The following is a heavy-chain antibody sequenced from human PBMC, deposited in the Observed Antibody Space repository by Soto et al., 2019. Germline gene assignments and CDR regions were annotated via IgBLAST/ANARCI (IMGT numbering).Heavy chain of an antibody. Sequence: QVQLVESGGGLVKPGGSLRLSCAASGFTFSDYYMTWIRQAPGKGLECISYISKSASTIKYAESVKGRFTISRDNAKNSLSLQMNSLRAEDTAVYYCARVGCSGNFCYAGLDVWGQGTAVTVSS. V-gene: IGHV3-11*01. D-gene: IGHD3-22*01. CDR2: ISKSASTI. J-gene: IGHJ6*02. CDR1: GFTFSDYY. CDR3: ARVGCSGNFCYAGLDV.